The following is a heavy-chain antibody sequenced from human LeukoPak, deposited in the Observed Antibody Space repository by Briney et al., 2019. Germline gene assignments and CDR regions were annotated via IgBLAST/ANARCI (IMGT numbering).Heavy chain of an antibody. Sequence: ASVKVSCKASGYTFTGYYMHWVRQAPGQGLEWMGWINPNSGGTNYAQKFQGRVTMTRDTSISTAYMELSRLRSDDTAVYYCAREDGVTTEAFDIWGQGTMVTVSS. D-gene: IGHD4-17*01. CDR2: INPNSGGT. J-gene: IGHJ3*02. CDR1: GYTFTGYY. CDR3: AREDGVTTEAFDI. V-gene: IGHV1-2*02.